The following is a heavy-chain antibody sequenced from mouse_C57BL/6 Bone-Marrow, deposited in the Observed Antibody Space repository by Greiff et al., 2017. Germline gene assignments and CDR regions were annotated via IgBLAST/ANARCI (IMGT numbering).Heavy chain of an antibody. CDR3: ARGYYGSSPAWFAY. CDR2: IDPSDSET. Sequence: QVQLQQSGAELVRPGSSVKLSCKASGYTFTSYWMHWVKQRPIQGLEWIGNIDPSDSETHYNQKFKDKATLTVDKSSSTAYMQLSSLTSEDSAVYYCARGYYGSSPAWFAYWGQGTLVTVSA. CDR1: GYTFTSYW. V-gene: IGHV1-52*01. J-gene: IGHJ3*01. D-gene: IGHD1-1*01.